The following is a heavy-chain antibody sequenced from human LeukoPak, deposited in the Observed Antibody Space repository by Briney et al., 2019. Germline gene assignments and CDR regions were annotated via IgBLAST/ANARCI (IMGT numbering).Heavy chain of an antibody. Sequence: GGSLRLSCTVSGFTVSSNSWSWVRQAPGKGLEWVSGINWNGGTTVYADSVKGRFTISRDNAKNSLYLQMNSLRAEDTAVYYCAELGITMIGGVWGKGTTVTTSS. D-gene: IGHD3-10*02. V-gene: IGHV3-20*04. CDR2: INWNGGTT. CDR3: AELGITMIGGV. CDR1: GFTVSSNS. J-gene: IGHJ6*04.